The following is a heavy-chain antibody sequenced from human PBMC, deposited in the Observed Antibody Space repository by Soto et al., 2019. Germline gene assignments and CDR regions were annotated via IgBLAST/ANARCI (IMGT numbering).Heavy chain of an antibody. CDR2: ISFDGTNK. Sequence: QVQLVESGGGVVQPGRSLRLSCAASGFTFSSLGMHWVRQAPGKGLEWVAVISFDGTNKYYADSVKGRFTISRDNSKNTLCLQMNGLRAEDTAVYYCAKGGSYSNYLSGGLDVWGQGTTVTVSS. CDR1: GFTFSSLG. J-gene: IGHJ6*02. D-gene: IGHD4-4*01. CDR3: AKGGSYSNYLSGGLDV. V-gene: IGHV3-30*18.